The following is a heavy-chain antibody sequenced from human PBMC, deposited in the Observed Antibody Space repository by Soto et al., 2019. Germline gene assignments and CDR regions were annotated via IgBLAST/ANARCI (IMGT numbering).Heavy chain of an antibody. D-gene: IGHD6-6*01. Sequence: SVKVSCKASGGTFSSYAISWVRQAPGQGLEWMGGIIPIFGTANYAQKFQGRVTITADKSTSTAYMELSSLRSEDTAVYYCARDRAGRSSMAAPGDAFDIWGQGTMVTVSS. CDR3: ARDRAGRSSMAAPGDAFDI. CDR2: IIPIFGTA. J-gene: IGHJ3*02. V-gene: IGHV1-69*06. CDR1: GGTFSSYA.